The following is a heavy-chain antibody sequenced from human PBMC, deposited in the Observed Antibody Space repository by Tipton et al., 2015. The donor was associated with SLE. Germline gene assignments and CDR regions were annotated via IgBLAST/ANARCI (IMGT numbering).Heavy chain of an antibody. D-gene: IGHD3-3*01. CDR1: GFTFSSYS. Sequence: SLRLSCAASGFTFSSYSMNWVRQAPGKGLAWVSSISSSSSYIYYADPVKGRFTISRDNAKNSLYLQMNSLRAEDTAVYYSAKDQSRFLEWPRGMDVWGQGTMVTVSS. J-gene: IGHJ6*02. CDR3: AKDQSRFLEWPRGMDV. CDR2: ISSSSSYI. V-gene: IGHV3-21*03.